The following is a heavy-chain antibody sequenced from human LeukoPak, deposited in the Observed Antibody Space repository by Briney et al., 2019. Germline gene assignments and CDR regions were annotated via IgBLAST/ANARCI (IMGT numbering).Heavy chain of an antibody. Sequence: ASVKVSCKASGYTFTGYYMHWVRQAPGQGLEWMGWINPNSGGTNYAQKFQGRVTMTRDTSISTAYMELSRLRSDDTAVYYCATATQPRGYFLDWGQGTLVTVSS. D-gene: IGHD2-2*01. V-gene: IGHV1-2*02. CDR2: INPNSGGT. CDR1: GYTFTGYY. J-gene: IGHJ1*01. CDR3: ATATQPRGYFLD.